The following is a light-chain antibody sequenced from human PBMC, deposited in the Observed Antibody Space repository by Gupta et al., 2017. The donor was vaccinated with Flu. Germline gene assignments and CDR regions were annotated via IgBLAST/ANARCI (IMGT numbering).Light chain of an antibody. CDR2: DAS. J-gene: IGKJ4*01. CDR3: QKFDNLPPSI. Sequence: STLSASIGDKLTITCQASQYIYNYLNWYQHKPRQAPKLLIYDASNLNPGVPSRFSGSGYGTYFTFSISSLQPEDIATYYCQKFDNLPPSIFGCGTKVEI. CDR1: QYIYNY. V-gene: IGKV1-33*01.